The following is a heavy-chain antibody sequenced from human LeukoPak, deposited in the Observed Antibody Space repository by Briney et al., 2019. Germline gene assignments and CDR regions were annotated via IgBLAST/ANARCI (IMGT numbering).Heavy chain of an antibody. D-gene: IGHD3-16*02. Sequence: PSETLSLTCAVYGGSFSGYYWSWIRQPPGKGLEWIGEINHSGSTNYNPSLKSRVTISVDTSKNQFSLKLSSVTAADTAVYYCARASYDYVWGSYRYTPTFDYWGQGTLVTVSS. V-gene: IGHV4-34*01. J-gene: IGHJ4*02. CDR1: GGSFSGYY. CDR2: INHSGST. CDR3: ARASYDYVWGSYRYTPTFDY.